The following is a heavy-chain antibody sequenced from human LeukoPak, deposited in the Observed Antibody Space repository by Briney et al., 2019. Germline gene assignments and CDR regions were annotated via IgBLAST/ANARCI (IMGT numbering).Heavy chain of an antibody. D-gene: IGHD6-13*01. V-gene: IGHV3-11*04. CDR1: GFTFSNAW. J-gene: IGHJ5*02. Sequence: KTGGSLRLSCAASGFTFSNAWMSWIRQAPGKGLEWVSYMSSSGSSKQYADSVKGRFTISRDNAKNSLYLQMNSLRAEDTAVYYCARGQQVSLSWFDPWGQGTLVTVSS. CDR2: MSSSGSSK. CDR3: ARGQQVSLSWFDP.